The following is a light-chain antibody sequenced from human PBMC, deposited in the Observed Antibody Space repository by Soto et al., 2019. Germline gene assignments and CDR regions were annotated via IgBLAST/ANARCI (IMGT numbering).Light chain of an antibody. CDR3: LHDALFPYS. CDR2: GIS. V-gene: IGKV1-6*01. J-gene: IGKJ2*03. Sequence: AVQMTQSPSSLSASVGDTVTLTCRASQAFRNDLGWFQQRPGKPPKLLIYGISILQTGVPSRFSGSGSGTDFTLTISGLQPEDFATYYCLHDALFPYSFGQGTRLEI. CDR1: QAFRND.